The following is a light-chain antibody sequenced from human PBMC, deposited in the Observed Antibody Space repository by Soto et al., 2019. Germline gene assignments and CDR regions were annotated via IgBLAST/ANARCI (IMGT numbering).Light chain of an antibody. CDR2: SNN. CDR1: SSNIGSNT. J-gene: IGLJ1*01. V-gene: IGLV1-44*01. CDR3: AAWDDSLNGRYV. Sequence: QSVLTQPPSASGTPGQRVTISCSGSSSNIGSNTVNWYQQLPGTAPKLLIYSNNQRPSGVPDRFSGSKSGTSACLAISGLQSEDEADYYCAAWDDSLNGRYVFGTGTKVTVL.